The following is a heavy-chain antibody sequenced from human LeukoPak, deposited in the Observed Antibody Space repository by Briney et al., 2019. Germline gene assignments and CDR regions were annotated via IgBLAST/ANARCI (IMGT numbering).Heavy chain of an antibody. CDR2: INHSANT. J-gene: IGHJ6*02. V-gene: IGHV4-34*01. D-gene: IGHD4-11*01. CDR3: ARDGSNWSNDYYHGVDV. Sequence: SETLSLTCAVYGGSFSGYSWGWIRQPPGKGLEWIGEINHSANTNYTPSLKSRVTISVDTSKNQFSLRLSSVTAADTAVYYCARDGSNWSNDYYHGVDVWGQGTTVTVSS. CDR1: GGSFSGYS.